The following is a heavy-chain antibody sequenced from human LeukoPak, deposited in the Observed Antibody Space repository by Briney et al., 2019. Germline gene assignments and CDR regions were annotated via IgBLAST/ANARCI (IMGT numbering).Heavy chain of an antibody. CDR1: GFSVSNNY. Sequence: GGSLRLSCAASGFSVSNNYMTWVRQAPGKGLEWVSVVYSGGNTYYADFVKGRFTISRDNSKNTLYLQMNSLTVEDTAVYYCVRVEYSYGPPYYYFYYMDVWGKGTTVTVSS. CDR3: VRVEYSYGPPYYYFYYMDV. V-gene: IGHV3-53*01. D-gene: IGHD5-18*01. CDR2: VYSGGNT. J-gene: IGHJ6*03.